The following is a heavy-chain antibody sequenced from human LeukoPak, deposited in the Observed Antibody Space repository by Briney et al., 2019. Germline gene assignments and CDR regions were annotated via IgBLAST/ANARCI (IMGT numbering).Heavy chain of an antibody. CDR2: MNPYSGGT. J-gene: IGHJ4*02. CDR1: GYTFTGYY. CDR3: ARPYCNGGSCHDYFDY. V-gene: IGHV1-2*02. D-gene: IGHD2-15*01. Sequence: ASVKVSCKASGYTFTGYYMHWVRQALGQGLEWMGWMNPYSGGTNYAQKFQGRVTMTRDTSISTAYMELRRLSSDDTAIYYCARPYCNGGSCHDYFDYWGQGTLVSVSS.